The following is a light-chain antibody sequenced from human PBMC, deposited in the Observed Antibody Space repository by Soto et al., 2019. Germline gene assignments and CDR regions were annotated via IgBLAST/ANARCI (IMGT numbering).Light chain of an antibody. CDR2: WAS. Sequence: DIVMTQSPDSLAVSLGERATINCKSSQSVLYSSNNKNYLAWYQQKPGQPPKLLIYWASTRESGVPDRFSGSGSGTEFTLTISSLRAEDVAVYYCQQYHSSPLTFGGGTKVEIK. CDR1: QSVLYSSNNKNY. J-gene: IGKJ4*01. V-gene: IGKV4-1*01. CDR3: QQYHSSPLT.